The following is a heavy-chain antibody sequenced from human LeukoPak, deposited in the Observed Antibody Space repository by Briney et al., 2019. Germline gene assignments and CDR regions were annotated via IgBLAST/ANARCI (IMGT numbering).Heavy chain of an antibody. CDR3: ARRAAADYYYYGMDV. CDR1: GYSFTSYW. V-gene: IGHV5-10-1*01. CDR2: IDPSDSYT. Sequence: GESLKISCKGSGYSFTSYWIGWVRQMPGKGLEWMGRIDPSDSYTNYSPSFQGHVTISADKSISTAYLQWSSLKASDTAMYYCARRAAADYYYYGMDVWGQGTTVSVSS. J-gene: IGHJ6*02. D-gene: IGHD6-13*01.